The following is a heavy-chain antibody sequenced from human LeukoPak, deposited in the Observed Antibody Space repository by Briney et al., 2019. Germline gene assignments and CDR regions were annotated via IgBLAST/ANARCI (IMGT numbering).Heavy chain of an antibody. CDR3: ARDRVVVVPAAIIRDNWFDP. D-gene: IGHD2-2*01. J-gene: IGHJ5*02. Sequence: GASVKVSCKASGYTFTSYGISWVRQAPGQGLEWMGIINPSGGSTSYAQKFQGRVTMTRDTSTSTVYMELSSLRSEDTAVYYCARDRVVVVPAAIIRDNWFDPWGQGTLVTVSS. CDR1: GYTFTSYG. V-gene: IGHV1-46*03. CDR2: INPSGGST.